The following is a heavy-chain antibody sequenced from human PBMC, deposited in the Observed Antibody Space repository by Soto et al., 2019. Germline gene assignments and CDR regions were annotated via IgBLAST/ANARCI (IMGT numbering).Heavy chain of an antibody. CDR3: AKDGTYSRRWPYYFDY. CDR2: ISGSGDSI. CDR1: GFTFSTYV. V-gene: IGHV3-23*01. J-gene: IGHJ4*02. Sequence: EVQLLESGGDLVQPGGSLRLSCAASGFTFSTYVMTWVRQAPGKGLEWVSSISGSGDSIYYADSVKGRFTISRENSENTLYLQMNNLRAEDTAVYYCAKDGTYSRRWPYYFDYWGQGTLVTVSS. D-gene: IGHD6-13*01.